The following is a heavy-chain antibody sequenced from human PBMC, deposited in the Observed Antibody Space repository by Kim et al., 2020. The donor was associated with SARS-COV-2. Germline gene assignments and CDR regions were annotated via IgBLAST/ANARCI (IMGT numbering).Heavy chain of an antibody. V-gene: IGHV4-59*01. Sequence: SETLSLTCTVSGVSISSYYWSWIRQPPGKGLEWIGYIYYSGSTNYNPSLKSRFTISVDTSKNQFSLKLSSVTAADTAVYYCARDMIFSIYSSGPTGAFY. J-gene: IGHJ3*02. CDR3: ARDMIFSIYSSGPTGAFY. CDR2: IYYSGST. CDR1: GVSISSYY. D-gene: IGHD3-22*01.